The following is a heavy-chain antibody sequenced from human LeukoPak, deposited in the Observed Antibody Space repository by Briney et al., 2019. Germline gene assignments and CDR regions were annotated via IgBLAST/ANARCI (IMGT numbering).Heavy chain of an antibody. CDR3: ARFDSNSDIVVVPAAVFDY. J-gene: IGHJ4*02. CDR2: INPNSGGT. Sequence: ASVKVSCKASGYTFTGYYMRWVRQAPGQGLEWMGWINPNSGGTNYAQKFQGRVTMTRDTSISTAYMELSRLRSDDTAVYYCARFDSNSDIVVVPAAVFDYWGQGTLVTVSS. D-gene: IGHD2-2*01. CDR1: GYTFTGYY. V-gene: IGHV1-2*02.